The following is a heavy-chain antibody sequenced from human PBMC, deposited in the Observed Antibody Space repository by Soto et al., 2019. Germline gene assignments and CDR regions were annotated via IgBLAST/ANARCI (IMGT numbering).Heavy chain of an antibody. CDR2: IYPGDSDT. D-gene: IGHD5-12*01. V-gene: IGHV5-51*01. Sequence: PGESLKISCKGSGYSFTSYWIGWVRQMPGKGLEWMGIIYPGDSDTRYSPSFQGQVTISADKSISTAYLQWSSLKASDTAMYYCARHNVDIVMTNYYYGMDVWGQGTTVTVS. J-gene: IGHJ6*02. CDR1: GYSFTSYW. CDR3: ARHNVDIVMTNYYYGMDV.